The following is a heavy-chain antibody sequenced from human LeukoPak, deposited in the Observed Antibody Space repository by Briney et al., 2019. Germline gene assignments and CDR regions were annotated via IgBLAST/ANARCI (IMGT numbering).Heavy chain of an antibody. D-gene: IGHD2-21*01. CDR2: ISYSGNT. V-gene: IGHV4-39*01. J-gene: IGHJ4*02. Sequence: SETLSLTCTVSGSSISSSNYYWGWIRQPPGKGLEWIGSISYSGNTYCNPSLKSRVTISVDTSKNQFSLNLSSVTAADTAVYYCARQPTYFYFDYWGQGALVTVSS. CDR3: ARQPTYFYFDY. CDR1: GSSISSSNYY.